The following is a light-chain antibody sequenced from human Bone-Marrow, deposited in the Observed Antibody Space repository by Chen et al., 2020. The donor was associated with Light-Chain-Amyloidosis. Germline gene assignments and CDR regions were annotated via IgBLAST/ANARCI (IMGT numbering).Light chain of an antibody. Sequence: YQLTQPPSAPVSPGKTAWITGCADDLPTKYAYWYQQKPGQAPVLVIHRDTERPSGISDRFSGSSSGATATLTISGVQAEDEADYHCQSADSSGTYEVIFGGGTKLTVL. CDR2: RDT. CDR3: QSADSSGTYEVI. J-gene: IGLJ2*01. V-gene: IGLV3-25*03. CDR1: DLPTKY.